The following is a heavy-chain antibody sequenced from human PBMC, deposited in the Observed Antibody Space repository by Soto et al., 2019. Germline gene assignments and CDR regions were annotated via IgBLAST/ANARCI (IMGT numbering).Heavy chain of an antibody. CDR1: GDSVSSNSAA. Sequence: QVQLQQSGPGLVKPSQTLSLTCAISGDSVSSNSAAWNWIRQSPSRGLEWLGRTYYRSKWYNDYAVSVKSRITINPDTSKNQFSLQLNSVTPEDTAVYYCARGIIKKHIAARVYWNFDYWGQGTLVTVSS. D-gene: IGHD6-6*01. J-gene: IGHJ4*02. V-gene: IGHV6-1*01. CDR3: ARGIIKKHIAARVYWNFDY. CDR2: TYYRSKWYN.